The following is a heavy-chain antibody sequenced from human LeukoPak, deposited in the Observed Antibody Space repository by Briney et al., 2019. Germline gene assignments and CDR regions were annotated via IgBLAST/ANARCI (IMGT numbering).Heavy chain of an antibody. D-gene: IGHD3-10*01. CDR3: TTELYGGPDN. J-gene: IGHJ4*02. CDR1: GFIFSNAR. CDR2: SISKANGGAT. V-gene: IGHV3-15*01. Sequence: PGGSLRLSCAASGFIFSNARMSWVRQAPGKGLEWIGRSISKANGGATQYAAPVKGRFTISRDDSKTTLYLQMNSLKTEDTAVYYCTTELYGGPDNWGQGTLVTVCS.